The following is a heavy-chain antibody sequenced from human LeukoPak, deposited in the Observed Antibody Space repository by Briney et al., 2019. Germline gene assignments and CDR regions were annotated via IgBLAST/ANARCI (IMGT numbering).Heavy chain of an antibody. CDR1: GGSFSGYY. Sequence: SETLSLTCAVYGGSFSGYYWSWIRQPPGKGLEWIGEINHSGSTNYNPSLKSRVTISVDTSKNQFSLKLSSVTAADTAVYYCARGRPVFHDFWSGYYSLYFDHWGQGTLVTVSS. V-gene: IGHV4-34*01. D-gene: IGHD3-3*01. J-gene: IGHJ4*02. CDR3: ARGRPVFHDFWSGYYSLYFDH. CDR2: INHSGST.